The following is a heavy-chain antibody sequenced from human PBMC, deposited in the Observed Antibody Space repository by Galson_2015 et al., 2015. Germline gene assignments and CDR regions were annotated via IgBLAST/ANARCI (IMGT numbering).Heavy chain of an antibody. V-gene: IGHV3-48*03. CDR1: GFIFSNHD. J-gene: IGHJ3*02. D-gene: IGHD1/OR15-1a*01. Sequence: SLRLSCAASGFIFSNHDINWLRQAPGKGLEWISDITGSGTTESYADSVKGRFTISRDNAKYSLYLQMNSLRVEDTAVYYCARASGLGFREQDAFDIWGQGTMVTVSS. CDR3: ARASGLGFREQDAFDI. CDR2: ITGSGTTE.